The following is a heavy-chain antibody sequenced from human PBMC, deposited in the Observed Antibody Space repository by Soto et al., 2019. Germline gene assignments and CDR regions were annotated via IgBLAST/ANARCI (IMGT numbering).Heavy chain of an antibody. CDR1: GFTFSSYG. D-gene: IGHD3-22*01. Sequence: PGGSLRLSCAASGFTFSSYGMNWVRQAPGKGLEWVSSISSSSSYMYYADSVKGRFTISRDNAKNSLYLQMNSLRAEDTAVYYCARDSGAYDSSGYYYYYYGMDVWGQGTTVTVSS. J-gene: IGHJ6*02. CDR2: ISSSSSYM. V-gene: IGHV3-21*01. CDR3: ARDSGAYDSSGYYYYYYGMDV.